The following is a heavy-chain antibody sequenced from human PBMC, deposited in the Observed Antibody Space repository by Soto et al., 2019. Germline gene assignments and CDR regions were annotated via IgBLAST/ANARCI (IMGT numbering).Heavy chain of an antibody. CDR2: IYYSGST. CDR3: ARHPPPYYDFWNYGMDV. J-gene: IGHJ6*02. CDR1: GGSISSSSYY. V-gene: IGHV4-39*01. D-gene: IGHD3-3*01. Sequence: QLQLQESGPGLVKPSETLSLTCTVSGGSISSSSYYWGWIRQPPGKGLEWIGSIYYSGSTYYNPSLKSRVTISVDTSKNQFSLKLSSVTAADTAVYYCARHPPPYYDFWNYGMDVWGQGTTVTVSS.